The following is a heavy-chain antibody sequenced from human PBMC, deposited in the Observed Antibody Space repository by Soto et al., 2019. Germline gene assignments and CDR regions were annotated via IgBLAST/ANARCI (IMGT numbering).Heavy chain of an antibody. D-gene: IGHD3-10*01. J-gene: IGHJ5*02. Sequence: SETLSLTCTVSGGSISSYYWSWIRQPAGKGLEWIGRIYTSGSTNYNPSLKSRVTMSVDTSKNQFSLKLSSVTAADTAVYYCASSREGLWFGESAGFDPWGQGTLVTVSS. CDR2: IYTSGST. V-gene: IGHV4-4*07. CDR1: GGSISSYY. CDR3: ASSREGLWFGESAGFDP.